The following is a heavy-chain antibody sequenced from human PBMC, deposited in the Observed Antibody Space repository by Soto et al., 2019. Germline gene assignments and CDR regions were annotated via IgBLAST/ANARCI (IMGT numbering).Heavy chain of an antibody. CDR2: ISAYNGNT. V-gene: IGHV1-18*04. D-gene: IGHD3-10*01. J-gene: IGHJ5*02. Sequence: ASVKVSCKASCYTFTSYGISWVRQAPGQGLEWMGWISAYNGNTNYAQKLQGRVTMTTDTSTSTAYMELRSLRSDDTAVYYCAKGPQAGYYDSGTFYSSVPWGQGTLVTVSS. CDR1: CYTFTSYG. CDR3: AKGPQAGYYDSGTFYSSVP.